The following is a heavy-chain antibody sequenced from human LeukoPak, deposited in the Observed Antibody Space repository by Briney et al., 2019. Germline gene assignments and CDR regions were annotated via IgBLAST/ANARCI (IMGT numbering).Heavy chain of an antibody. J-gene: IGHJ6*04. CDR2: IYHSGST. CDR1: GYSISSGYY. V-gene: IGHV4-38-2*02. D-gene: IGHD3-10*01. CDR3: ARSRLLWFGELLY. Sequence: PSETLSLTCTVSGYSISSGYYWGWIRQPPGKGLEWIGSIYHSGSTNYNPSLKSRVTISVDTSKNQFSLKLSSVTAADTAVYYCARSRLLWFGELLYWGKGTTVTVSS.